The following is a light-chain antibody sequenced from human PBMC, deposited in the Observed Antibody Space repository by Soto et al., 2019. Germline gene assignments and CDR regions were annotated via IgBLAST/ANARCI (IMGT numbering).Light chain of an antibody. Sequence: MTQSPSSFSASTGDRVTITCRASQGISSYLAWYQQKPGQAPRLLIYGASTRATGIPATFSGSGSGTEFTLTISSLQSEDFAVYYCQQYNNWPPWTFGQGTKVEIK. CDR1: QGISSY. CDR3: QQYNNWPPWT. V-gene: IGKV3-15*01. J-gene: IGKJ1*01. CDR2: GAS.